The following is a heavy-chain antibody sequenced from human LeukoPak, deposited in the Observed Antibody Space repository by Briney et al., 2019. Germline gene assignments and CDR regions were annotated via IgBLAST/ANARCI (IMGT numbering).Heavy chain of an antibody. J-gene: IGHJ3*02. CDR2: ITSSDSTI. V-gene: IGHV3-11*04. CDR1: GFTFSDYY. CDR3: ARGPILGYGFDI. D-gene: IGHD3-10*01. Sequence: GGSLRLSCAASGFTFSDYYMSWIRQAPGKGLEWVSYITSSDSTIYYADSVKGRFPISRDKAKTSLYMKMNSLRAEDTAVFYCARGPILGYGFDIWGQGTVVTVSS.